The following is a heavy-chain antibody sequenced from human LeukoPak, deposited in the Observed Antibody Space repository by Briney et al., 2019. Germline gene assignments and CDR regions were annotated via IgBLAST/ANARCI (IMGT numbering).Heavy chain of an antibody. CDR3: ARVNDYSNSGVNWFDP. V-gene: IGHV3-21*01. CDR2: ISSSNSYI. D-gene: IGHD4-11*01. J-gene: IGHJ5*02. CDR1: GFTFSSYS. Sequence: GGSLRLSCAASGFTFSSYSMNWVRQAPGKGLEWVSSISSSNSYIYYADSVKGRFTISRDNAKNSLYLQMNSLRAEDTAVYYCARVNDYSNSGVNWFDPWGQGTLVTVSS.